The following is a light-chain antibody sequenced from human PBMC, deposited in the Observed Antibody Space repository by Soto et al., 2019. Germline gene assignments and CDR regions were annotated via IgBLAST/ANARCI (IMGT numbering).Light chain of an antibody. J-gene: IGLJ1*01. CDR1: SGDVGSFSH. CDR2: EGS. CDR3: CSYALSSSYV. Sequence: QSALTQPASVSGSPGQSITIACNGTSGDVGSFSHVSWYQQHPGKAPRLIIYEGSKRPSGVSHRFSASRSDKTASLTISGLQAEDEAAYYCCSYALSSSYVFGTGTKLTVL. V-gene: IGLV2-23*01.